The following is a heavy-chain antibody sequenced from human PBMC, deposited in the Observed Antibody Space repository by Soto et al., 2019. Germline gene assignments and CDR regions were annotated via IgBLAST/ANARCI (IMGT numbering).Heavy chain of an antibody. V-gene: IGHV2-5*02. CDR1: AFSVRTSGVG. D-gene: IGHD6-13*01. Sequence: ASGPTLVNPTQTLTLTCSFSAFSVRTSGVGVGWIRQPPGKALEWLALIYWDDDKRYSPSLKSRLTITKDSSENQVVLTMTNMDPVDTATYYCAHTQAGPFRQDPFDLWGQGILVTVSS. J-gene: IGHJ4*02. CDR3: AHTQAGPFRQDPFDL. CDR2: IYWDDDK.